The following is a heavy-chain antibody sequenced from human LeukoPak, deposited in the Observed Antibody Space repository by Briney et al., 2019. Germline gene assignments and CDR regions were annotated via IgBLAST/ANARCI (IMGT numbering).Heavy chain of an antibody. V-gene: IGHV1-2*06. CDR3: ARVSGNRGSAHDY. Sequence: ASVKVSCKASGYTFTGYYMHWVRQAPGQGLEWMGRINPNSGGTNYAQKFQGRVTMTRDTSISTAYMELSRLRSDDTAVYYCARVSGNRGSAHDYWGQGTLVTVSS. CDR2: INPNSGGT. J-gene: IGHJ4*02. CDR1: GYTFTGYY. D-gene: IGHD3-16*01.